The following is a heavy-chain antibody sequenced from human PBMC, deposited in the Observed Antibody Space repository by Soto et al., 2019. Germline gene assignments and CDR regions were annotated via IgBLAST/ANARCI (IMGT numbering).Heavy chain of an antibody. J-gene: IGHJ5*02. V-gene: IGHV4-59*01. Sequence: QVQLQESGPGVVKPSETLSLTCTVSGGSIRGYYWSWIRQPPGKGLEWIGYMSPCGSSNYNPSLKRRVTISVDTSKNQYCTKLSSVTAADTAVYYWARGSNFYGLGTLQLDRWGQGTLVRVSS. CDR3: ARGSNFYGLGTLQLDR. D-gene: IGHD3-10*01. CDR2: MSPCGSS. CDR1: GGSIRGYY.